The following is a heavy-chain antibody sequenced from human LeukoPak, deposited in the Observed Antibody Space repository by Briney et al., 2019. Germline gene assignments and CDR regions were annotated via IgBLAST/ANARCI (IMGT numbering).Heavy chain of an antibody. D-gene: IGHD3-10*01. CDR1: GGTFSSYA. CDR2: IIPILGIA. V-gene: IGHV1-69*04. Sequence: SVKVSCKASGGTFSSYALSWVRQAPGQGLEWMGRIIPILGIANYAQKFQGRVTITADKSTSTAYMELSSLRSEDTAVYYCAGTMAIGVNWFDPWGQGTLVTVSS. J-gene: IGHJ5*02. CDR3: AGTMAIGVNWFDP.